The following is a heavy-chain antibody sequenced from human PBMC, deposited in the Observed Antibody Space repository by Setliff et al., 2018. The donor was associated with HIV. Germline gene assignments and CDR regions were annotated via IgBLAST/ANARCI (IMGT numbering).Heavy chain of an antibody. CDR1: GYTFATYG. D-gene: IGHD3-3*02. Sequence: ASVKVSCKASGYTFATYGISWVRQAPGQGLEWMGWISPYNGNTNYAQKVQGRVTMTTDTSTSTAYMEVSSLKSEDTAMYYCARARRIIGNVGSHFYYMDLWGKGTTVTVSS. J-gene: IGHJ6*03. V-gene: IGHV1-18*01. CDR3: ARARRIIGNVGSHFYYMDL. CDR2: ISPYNGNT.